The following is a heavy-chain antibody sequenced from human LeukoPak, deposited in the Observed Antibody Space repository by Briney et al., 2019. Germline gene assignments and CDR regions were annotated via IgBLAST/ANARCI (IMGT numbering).Heavy chain of an antibody. CDR1: EYRFTSYW. V-gene: IGHV5-51*01. CDR3: ARSRSLYPPDFDY. D-gene: IGHD2-2*02. CDR2: IYPSDSDV. J-gene: IGHJ4*02. Sequence: GESLKITCKGSEYRFTSYWIGWVRPMPGKGLEWMGIIYPSDSDVRYSPSFQGQVTISADKSISTAYLQWSSLKASDTAMYYCARSRSLYPPDFDYWGQGTLVTVSS.